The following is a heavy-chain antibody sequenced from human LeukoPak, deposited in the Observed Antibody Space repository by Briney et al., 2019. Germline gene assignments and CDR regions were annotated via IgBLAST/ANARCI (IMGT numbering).Heavy chain of an antibody. V-gene: IGHV3-33*03. CDR2: IWYDGSNK. D-gene: IGHD4-11*01. CDR3: ATYSILNAREFRY. CDR1: GFTFSTYG. Sequence: SGGSLRLSWGASGFTFSTYGMHWVRQAPGKGLEWVAVIWYDGSNKNYADSVKGRFTISRDNAKNSVYIQMNSLGADDTAVYYCATYSILNAREFRYWGQGTLVTVTS. J-gene: IGHJ1*01.